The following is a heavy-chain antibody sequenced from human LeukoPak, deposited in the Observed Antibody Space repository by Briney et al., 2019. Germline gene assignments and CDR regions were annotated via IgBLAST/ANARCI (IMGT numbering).Heavy chain of an antibody. CDR3: ERGHFFYSSGYLGPEFDY. CDR2: INHSGGT. J-gene: IGHJ4*02. V-gene: IGHV4-34*01. D-gene: IGHD3-22*01. Sequence: SETLSLTCAVYGGSFSGYYWSWIRQPPGKGLEWIWEINHSGGTKYNPSLKIRVPISVNAPKNQFSLKLNSVTAAETAVYCGERGHFFYSSGYLGPEFDYWGQGTMVTVSS. CDR1: GGSFSGYY.